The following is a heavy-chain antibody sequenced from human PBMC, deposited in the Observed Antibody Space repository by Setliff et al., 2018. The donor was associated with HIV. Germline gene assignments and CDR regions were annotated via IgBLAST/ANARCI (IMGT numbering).Heavy chain of an antibody. CDR2: INPNTGDT. CDR3: ARSDYAWGSSPDNLDY. Sequence: GASVKVSCKASGYSFTDYPLHWVRQDPGQGLEWMGWINPNTGDTRYAQNFQGRVTVTRDTSISTASLELNRLQADETAMYYCARSDYAWGSSPDNLDYWGQGTLVTVSS. CDR1: GYSFTDYP. V-gene: IGHV1-2*02. J-gene: IGHJ4*02. D-gene: IGHD3-16*01.